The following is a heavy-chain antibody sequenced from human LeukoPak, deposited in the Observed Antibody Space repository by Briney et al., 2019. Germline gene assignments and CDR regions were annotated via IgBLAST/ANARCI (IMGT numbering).Heavy chain of an antibody. CDR1: GFAFSSSW. Sequence: GGSLRLSCAGSGFAFSSSWMHWVRQAPGKGLVWVSRMNSDGTTTNYADSVKGRFTISRDNAKNTLYLQMNSLRAEDTAVYYCAKEPSRYLLLITGTTVGDDYWGQGTLVTVSS. V-gene: IGHV3-74*01. J-gene: IGHJ4*02. CDR2: MNSDGTTT. CDR3: AKEPSRYLLLITGTTVGDDY. D-gene: IGHD1-20*01.